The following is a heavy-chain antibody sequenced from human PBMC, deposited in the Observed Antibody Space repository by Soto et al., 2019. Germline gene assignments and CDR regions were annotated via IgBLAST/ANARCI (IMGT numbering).Heavy chain of an antibody. Sequence: SVKVSCKASGFTFTSSAVQWVRQARGQRLEWIGWIVVGSGNTNYAQKFQERVTITRDMSTSTAYMELSSLRSEDTAVYYCAAATSGLVGRPLYYYYGMDVWGQGTTVTVSS. CDR2: IVVGSGNT. V-gene: IGHV1-58*01. J-gene: IGHJ6*02. CDR1: GFTFTSSA. D-gene: IGHD3-9*01. CDR3: AAATSGLVGRPLYYYYGMDV.